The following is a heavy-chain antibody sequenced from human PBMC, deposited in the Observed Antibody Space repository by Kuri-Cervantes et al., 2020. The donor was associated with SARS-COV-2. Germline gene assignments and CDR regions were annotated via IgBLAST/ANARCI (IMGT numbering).Heavy chain of an antibody. CDR3: ARGSMYNWNYRRANYYYGMDV. J-gene: IGHJ6*02. V-gene: IGHV4-34*01. CDR2: INHSGST. Sequence: GSLRLSCAVYGGSFSGYYWSWIRQPPGKGLEWIGEINHSGSTNYNPSLKSRVTISVDTSKNQFSLKLSSVTAAETAVYYYARGSMYNWNYRRANYYYGMDVWGQGTTVTVSS. CDR1: GGSFSGYY. D-gene: IGHD1-7*01.